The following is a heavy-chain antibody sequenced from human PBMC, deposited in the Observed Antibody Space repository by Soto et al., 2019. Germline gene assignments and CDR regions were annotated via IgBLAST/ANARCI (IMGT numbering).Heavy chain of an antibody. CDR3: ARSMDTTMVHDH. V-gene: IGHV1-69*06. CDR2: IIPIYDSP. J-gene: IGHJ4*02. D-gene: IGHD5-18*01. Sequence: ASVKVSCKASGGTFSTYAISWVRQAPGQGLEWMGGIIPIYDSPNYAQKFQGRVTITADKSTSTAYMGLSSLRSEDTAVYYCARSMDTTMVHDHWGKGKLVTVSS. CDR1: GGTFSTYA.